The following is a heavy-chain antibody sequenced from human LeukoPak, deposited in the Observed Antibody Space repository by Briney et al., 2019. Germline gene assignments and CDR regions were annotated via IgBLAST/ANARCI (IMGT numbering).Heavy chain of an antibody. CDR3: ARLSSGWYRGWFDP. CDR1: GFRVSDYY. D-gene: IGHD6-19*01. Sequence: TGGSLRLSCAVSGFRVSDYYMSWVRQAPGKGLEWVSVIYSGGSTYYTDSVKGRFTISRDNSKNTLYLQMNSLRAEDTAVYYCARLSSGWYRGWFDPWGQGTLVTVSS. J-gene: IGHJ5*02. V-gene: IGHV3-66*02. CDR2: IYSGGST.